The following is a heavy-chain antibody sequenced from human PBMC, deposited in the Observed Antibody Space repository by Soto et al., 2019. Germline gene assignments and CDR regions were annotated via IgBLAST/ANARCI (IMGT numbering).Heavy chain of an antibody. Sequence: QVQLVESGGGVVQPGRSLRLSCAASGFTFSNYGMHWVRQAPGKGLEWVAVIWYDGSNTYYAVSLKGRLTISRDNSKNTVYLQMNSLRDEDTAVYYCARGFGSYGYSGLKYWGPGTLVTVSS. CDR2: IWYDGSNT. V-gene: IGHV3-33*01. CDR1: GFTFSNYG. CDR3: ARGFGSYGYSGLKY. J-gene: IGHJ4*02. D-gene: IGHD5-18*01.